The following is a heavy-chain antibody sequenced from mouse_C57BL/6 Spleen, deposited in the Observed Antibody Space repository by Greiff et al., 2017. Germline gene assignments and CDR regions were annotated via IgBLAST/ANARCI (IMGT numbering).Heavy chain of an antibody. CDR3: ARLTYAH. V-gene: IGHV15-2*01. Sequence: QVQLKESGSELRSPGSSVKLSCKDFDSEVFPIAYMSWVRQKPGHGFEWIEGILPSIGTIYGEKLEDKATLDADTLSNTAYLELNSLTSEDSAIYYCARLTYAHWGQGTLVTVSA. CDR2: ILPSIGT. CDR1: DSEVFPIAY. J-gene: IGHJ3*01. D-gene: IGHD6-5*01.